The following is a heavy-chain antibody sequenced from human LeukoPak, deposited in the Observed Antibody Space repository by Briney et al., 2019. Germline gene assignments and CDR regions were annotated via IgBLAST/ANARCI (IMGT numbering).Heavy chain of an antibody. V-gene: IGHV3-48*04. D-gene: IGHD6-6*01. Sequence: GGSLRLSCAASGFIFRSYSMSWVRQAPGKGLECVSYISSGSDAIDYADSVKGRFTISRDDAKNSLFLQMNSLRAEDTAVYYCTRGIRSSSTFDYWGQGALVTVSS. J-gene: IGHJ4*02. CDR1: GFIFRSYS. CDR2: ISSGSDAI. CDR3: TRGIRSSSTFDY.